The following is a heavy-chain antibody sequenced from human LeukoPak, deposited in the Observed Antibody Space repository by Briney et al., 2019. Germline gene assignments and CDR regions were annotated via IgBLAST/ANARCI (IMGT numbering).Heavy chain of an antibody. J-gene: IGHJ4*02. CDR3: ARDLEG. CDR1: GGSFSGYY. Sequence: KSSETLSLTCAVYGGSFSGYYWSWIRQPPGKGLEWIGEINHSGSTNYNPSLKSRVTISVDTSKNQFSLKLSSVTAADTAVYYCARDLEGWGQGTLVTVSS. CDR2: INHSGST. V-gene: IGHV4-34*01.